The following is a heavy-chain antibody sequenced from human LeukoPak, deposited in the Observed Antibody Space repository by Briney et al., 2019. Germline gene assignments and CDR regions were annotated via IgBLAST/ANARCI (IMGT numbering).Heavy chain of an antibody. D-gene: IGHD3-10*01. J-gene: IGHJ6*03. CDR1: GITFSDYS. V-gene: IGHV3-69-1*01. CDR3: ASFTVVGSYYYYMGV. CDR2: ISSSSTT. Sequence: EGSLRLSCTASGITFSDYSMNWVRQAPGKGLEWVSYISSSSTTYYADSVRGRFTISRDNAKNSLCLQMSSLRAEDSAVYYCASFTVVGSYYYYMGVWGNGTTVTVSS.